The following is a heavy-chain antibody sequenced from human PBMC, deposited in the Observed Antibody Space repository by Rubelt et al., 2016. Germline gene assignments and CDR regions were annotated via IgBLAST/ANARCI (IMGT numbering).Heavy chain of an antibody. V-gene: IGHV4-39*01. CDR2: IYYSGSN. CDR3: ASGYDSSGYYYPDRKVNWFDP. J-gene: IGHJ5*02. D-gene: IGHD3-22*01. CDR1: GGSISSSSYY. Sequence: QLQLQESGPGLVKPSETLSLTCTVSGGSISSSSYYWGWIRQPPGKGLEWIGSIYYSGSNYYNPTLKSRVTIAGDTCKNRFSLKLSSVTAADTAVYYCASGYDSSGYYYPDRKVNWFDPWGQGTLVTVSS.